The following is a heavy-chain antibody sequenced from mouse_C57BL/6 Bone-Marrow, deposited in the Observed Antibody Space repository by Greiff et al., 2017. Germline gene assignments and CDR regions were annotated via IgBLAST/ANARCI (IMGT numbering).Heavy chain of an antibody. CDR1: GFSLTSYG. J-gene: IGHJ4*01. CDR3: AASDYGSLYAMDY. V-gene: IGHV2-2*01. D-gene: IGHD1-1*01. CDR2: IWSGGST. Sequence: VKLMESGPGLVQPSQSLSITCTVSGFSLTSYGVHWVRQSPGKGLEWLGVIWSGGSTDYNAAFISRLSISKDNSKSQVFFKMNSLQADDTAIYYCAASDYGSLYAMDYWGQGTSVTVSS.